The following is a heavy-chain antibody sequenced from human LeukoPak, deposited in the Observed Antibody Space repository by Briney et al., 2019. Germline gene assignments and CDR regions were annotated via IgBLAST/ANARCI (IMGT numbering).Heavy chain of an antibody. J-gene: IGHJ4*02. CDR2: INPSGGNT. D-gene: IGHD1-1*01. CDR3: ARVQNSHVAYFDY. V-gene: IGHV1-46*01. CDR1: GYTFTSYY. Sequence: ASVNVSCMASGYTFTSYYMHWLRQPPARGLEWMGIINPSGGNTSYGKKFQGRVTMTRDTSTRTVYMEMSSLRSEDTAVYYCARVQNSHVAYFDYWGQRTLVTVPS.